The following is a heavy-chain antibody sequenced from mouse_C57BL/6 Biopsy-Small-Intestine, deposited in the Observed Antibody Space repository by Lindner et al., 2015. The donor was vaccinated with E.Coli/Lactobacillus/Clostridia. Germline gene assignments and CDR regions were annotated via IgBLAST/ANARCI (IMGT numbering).Heavy chain of an antibody. D-gene: IGHD1-1*01. V-gene: IGHV1-4*01. CDR3: ATLLPYYALDY. CDR1: GYTFTSYT. CDR2: INPSSGYT. J-gene: IGHJ4*01. Sequence: VQLQESGAELARPGASVKMSCKASGYTFTSYTMHWVKQRPGQGLEWIGYINPSSGYTQYNQKFTDKATLTVDKSSITAYMQLSSLTSEDSAVYFCATLLPYYALDYWGQGTSVTVSS.